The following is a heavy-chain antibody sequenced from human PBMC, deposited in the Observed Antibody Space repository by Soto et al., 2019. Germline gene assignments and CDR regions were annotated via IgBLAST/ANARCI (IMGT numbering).Heavy chain of an antibody. CDR3: TEALTSDRPY. CDR2: IRSKAYGGTT. CDR1: GFTFISYA. D-gene: IGHD4-17*01. V-gene: IGHV3-49*04. Sequence: GGSLRLSCAASGFTFISYAMSWVRQAPGKGLEWVGFIRSKAYGGTTEYAASVKGRFTISRDDSKSIAYLQMNSLKTEDTAVYYCTEALTSDRPYWGQGTLVTVSS. J-gene: IGHJ4*02.